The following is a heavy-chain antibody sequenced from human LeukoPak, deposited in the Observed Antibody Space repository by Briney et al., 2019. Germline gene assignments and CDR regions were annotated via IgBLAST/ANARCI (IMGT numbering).Heavy chain of an antibody. CDR1: SGCISSYY. D-gene: IGHD3-9*01. J-gene: IGHJ5*02. V-gene: IGHV4-4*07. CDR2: IYTSGST. CDR3: ARDYDVLTAYPPTQLFDP. Sequence: PSETLSLTCTVSSGCISSYYWSWIRQPPGKGLEWIARIYTSGSTNYNPSLKSRVTMSVDTSKNQFSLKLNSVTAADTAVYYCARDYDVLTAYPPTQLFDPWGQGTLVTVSS.